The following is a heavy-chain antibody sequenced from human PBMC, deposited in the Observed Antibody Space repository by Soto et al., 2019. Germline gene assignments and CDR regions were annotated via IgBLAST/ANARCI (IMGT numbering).Heavy chain of an antibody. CDR3: ARDPAYYYDSSGYPIDY. J-gene: IGHJ4*02. CDR2: INSDGSSA. CDR1: GFTFSSYW. Sequence: GGSLRLSCAASGFTFSSYWMHWVRQAPGKGLVWVSRINSDGSSASYADSVKGRFTISRDNAKNTLYLQMNSLRAEDTAVYYCARDPAYYYDSSGYPIDYWGQGTLVTVYS. V-gene: IGHV3-74*01. D-gene: IGHD3-22*01.